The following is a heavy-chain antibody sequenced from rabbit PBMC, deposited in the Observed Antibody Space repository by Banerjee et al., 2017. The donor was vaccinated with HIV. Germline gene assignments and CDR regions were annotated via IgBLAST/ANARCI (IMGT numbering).Heavy chain of an antibody. CDR1: GFSFSNKAV. Sequence: QEQLVESGGGLVKPEGSLKLSCTASGFSFSNKAVMCWVRQAPGKGLEWIACINAVTGKAVYASWAKGRFTFSKTSSTTVTLQMTSLTAADTATYFCVRDTWHFKLWGQGTLVTVS. CDR3: VRDTWHFKL. V-gene: IGHV1S45*01. J-gene: IGHJ4*01. D-gene: IGHD3-1*01. CDR2: INAVTGKA.